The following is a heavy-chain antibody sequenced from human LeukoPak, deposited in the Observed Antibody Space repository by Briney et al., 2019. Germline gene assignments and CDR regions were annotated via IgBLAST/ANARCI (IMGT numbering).Heavy chain of an antibody. CDR1: EDSVSSNSAA. CDR3: ARGVCSGGSCYSGWFDP. Sequence: SQTLSLTCAISEDSVSSNSAAWNWIRQSPSRGLEWLGRTYYRSKWYNDYAVSVKSRITINPDTSKNQFSLQLNSVTPEDTAVYYCARGVCSGGSCYSGWFDPWGQGTLVTVSS. J-gene: IGHJ5*02. CDR2: TYYRSKWYN. V-gene: IGHV6-1*01. D-gene: IGHD2-15*01.